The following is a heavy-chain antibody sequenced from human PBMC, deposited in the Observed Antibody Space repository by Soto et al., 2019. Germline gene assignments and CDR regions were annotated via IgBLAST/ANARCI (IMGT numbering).Heavy chain of an antibody. D-gene: IGHD3-10*01. V-gene: IGHV3-23*01. J-gene: IGHJ6*02. CDR3: AKDTSLRVRGAGAQRSYGMDV. Sequence: GGSLRLSCAASGFTFSSYAMSWVRQAPGKGLEWVSAISGSGGSTYYADSVKGRFTISRDNSKNTLYLQMNSLRAEDTAVYYCAKDTSLRVRGAGAQRSYGMDVWGQGTTVTVSS. CDR2: ISGSGGST. CDR1: GFTFSSYA.